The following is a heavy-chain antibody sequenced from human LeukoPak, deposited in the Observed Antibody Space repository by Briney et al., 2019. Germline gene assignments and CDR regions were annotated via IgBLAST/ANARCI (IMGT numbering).Heavy chain of an antibody. Sequence: GGSLRFFCAASGFTFSDYYMSWIRQAPGKGLDGVSYISASSSTIYYADSVKGRFTISRDNAKNSLYLQMNSLRAEDTAVYYCARVCSSGWFDYWGQGTLVTVSS. J-gene: IGHJ4*02. D-gene: IGHD6-19*01. CDR2: ISASSSTI. CDR1: GFTFSDYY. CDR3: ARVCSSGWFDY. V-gene: IGHV3-11*04.